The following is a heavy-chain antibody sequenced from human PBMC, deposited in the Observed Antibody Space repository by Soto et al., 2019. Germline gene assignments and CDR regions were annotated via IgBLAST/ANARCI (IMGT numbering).Heavy chain of an antibody. D-gene: IGHD3-3*02. J-gene: IGHJ3*02. CDR2: IVSDGSAI. V-gene: IGHV3-33*01. CDR3: VRDDAFDNENGFDM. Sequence: VGSLRLSCAVSGFPFSFYGFHWVRQSPGKGLEWLGVIVSDGSAIYHADSLEGRFFISRDNSKDILYLQMNSLRVEDTAVYYCVRDDAFDNENGFDMWGQGTMVTVSS. CDR1: GFPFSFYG.